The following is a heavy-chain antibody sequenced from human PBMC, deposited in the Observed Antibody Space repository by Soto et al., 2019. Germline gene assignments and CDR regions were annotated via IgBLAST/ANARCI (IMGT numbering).Heavy chain of an antibody. CDR1: GGTFSSYA. Sequence: SVKVSCKASGGTFSSYAISWVRQAPGQGLEWMGGIIPIFGTANYAQKFQGRVTITADESTSTAYMELSSLRSEDTAVYYCAGQPDGITIFGVADDAFDIWGQGTMVTVSS. D-gene: IGHD3-3*01. CDR3: AGQPDGITIFGVADDAFDI. V-gene: IGHV1-69*13. CDR2: IIPIFGTA. J-gene: IGHJ3*02.